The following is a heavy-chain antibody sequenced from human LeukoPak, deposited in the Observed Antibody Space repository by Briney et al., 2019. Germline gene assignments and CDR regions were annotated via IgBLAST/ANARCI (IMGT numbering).Heavy chain of an antibody. V-gene: IGHV3-23*01. Sequence: GGSLRLSCAASGFTFSSYGMSWVRQAPGKGLEWVSAISGSGGSTYYADSVKGRFTISRDNSKNSLYLQMNSLRAEDTAVYYCASPGYYDFWSGYSNIGFDYWGQGTLVTVSS. CDR3: ASPGYYDFWSGYSNIGFDY. CDR1: GFTFSSYG. CDR2: ISGSGGST. J-gene: IGHJ4*02. D-gene: IGHD3-3*01.